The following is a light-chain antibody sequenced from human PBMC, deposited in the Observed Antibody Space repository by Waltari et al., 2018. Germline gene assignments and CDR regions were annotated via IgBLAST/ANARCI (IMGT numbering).Light chain of an antibody. J-gene: IGLJ2*01. V-gene: IGLV3-1*01. CDR3: QTWVNGTVI. CDR2: QDS. Sequence: SYELTQPPSVSVSPGQTLPITCSGDKLGSRYTCWYQQRAGQSPIMLIFQDSKRPSGSPERFSGSNSGNTAALTISGAQSMDEADDYCQTWVNGTVIFGGGTKVTVL. CDR1: KLGSRY.